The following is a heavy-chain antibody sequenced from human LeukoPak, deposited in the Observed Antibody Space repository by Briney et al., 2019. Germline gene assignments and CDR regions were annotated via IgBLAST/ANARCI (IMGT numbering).Heavy chain of an antibody. CDR2: IYYSGST. V-gene: IGHV4-39*07. J-gene: IGHJ4*02. Sequence: SETLSLTCTVSGGSISSSSYYWGWIRQPPGKGLEWIGSIYYSGSTYYNPSLKSRVTISVDTSKNQFSLKLSSVTAADTAVYYCAGEVGYSYGLPDYWGQGTLVTVSS. CDR1: GGSISSSSYY. D-gene: IGHD5-18*01. CDR3: AGEVGYSYGLPDY.